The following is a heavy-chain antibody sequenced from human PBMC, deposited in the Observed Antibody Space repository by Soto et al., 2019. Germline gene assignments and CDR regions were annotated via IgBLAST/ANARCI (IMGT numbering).Heavy chain of an antibody. V-gene: IGHV3-33*01. CDR3: ARDRYSSGWYDLDY. CDR1: GFTFSSYG. Sequence: QVPLVESGGGVVQPGRSLRLSCAASGFTFSSYGMHWVRQAPGKGLGWVAVIWYDGSNKYYADSVKGRFTISRDNSKNTLYLQMNSLRAEDTAVYYCARDRYSSGWYDLDYWGQGTLVTVSS. D-gene: IGHD6-19*01. J-gene: IGHJ4*02. CDR2: IWYDGSNK.